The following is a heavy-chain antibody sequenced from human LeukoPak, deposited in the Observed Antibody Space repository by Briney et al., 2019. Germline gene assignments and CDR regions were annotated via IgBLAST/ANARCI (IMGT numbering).Heavy chain of an antibody. J-gene: IGHJ4*02. CDR1: GGSISSYY. V-gene: IGHV4-59*01. CDR2: IYYSGST. D-gene: IGHD6-6*01. CDR3: AGSIAAQVMAIDY. Sequence: SETLSLTCTVSGGSISSYYWSWIRQPPGKGLEWIGYIYYSGSTNYNPSLKSRVTISVDTSKNQFSLKLSSVTAADTAVYYCAGSIAAQVMAIDYWGQGTLVTVSS.